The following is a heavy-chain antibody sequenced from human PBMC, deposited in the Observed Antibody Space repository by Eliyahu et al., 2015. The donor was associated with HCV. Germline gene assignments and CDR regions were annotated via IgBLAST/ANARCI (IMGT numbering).Heavy chain of an antibody. Sequence: QVQLVESGGGVVQPGRSLXLSCAASGFTFSSYAMHWVRQAPGKGVEWVAVISYDGSNKYYADSVKGRFTISRDNSKNTLYLQMNSLRAEDTAVYYCARDSQDAFDIWGQGTMVTVSS. V-gene: IGHV3-30-3*01. CDR3: ARDSQDAFDI. CDR1: GFTFSSYA. J-gene: IGHJ3*02. CDR2: ISYDGSNK.